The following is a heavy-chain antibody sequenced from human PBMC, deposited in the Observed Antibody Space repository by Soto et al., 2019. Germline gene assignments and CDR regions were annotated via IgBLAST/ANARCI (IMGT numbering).Heavy chain of an antibody. Sequence: SETLSLTCAVYGGSVNGYYWNWVRQSPGKGLEWIGSLYYGGSTFYNPSLKSRVTISLDTSKNQFSLRLTSVTAADTAIYYCARQLPVGATSWFDPWGQGTLVTVS. CDR1: GGSVNGYY. V-gene: IGHV4-39*01. D-gene: IGHD1-26*01. CDR2: LYYGGST. J-gene: IGHJ5*02. CDR3: ARQLPVGATSWFDP.